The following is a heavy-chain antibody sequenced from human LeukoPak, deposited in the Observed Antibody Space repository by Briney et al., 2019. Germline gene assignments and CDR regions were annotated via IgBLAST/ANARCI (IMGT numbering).Heavy chain of an antibody. CDR2: INHSGST. CDR3: ARDLLHCSSTSCSDAFDI. D-gene: IGHD2-2*01. J-gene: IGHJ3*02. CDR1: GGSFSGYY. Sequence: SETLSLTCAVYGGSFSGYYWSWIRQPPGKGLEWIGEINHSGSTNYNPSLKSRVTISVDTSKNQFSLKLSSVTAADTAVYYCARDLLHCSSTSCSDAFDIWGQGTMVTVSS. V-gene: IGHV4-34*01.